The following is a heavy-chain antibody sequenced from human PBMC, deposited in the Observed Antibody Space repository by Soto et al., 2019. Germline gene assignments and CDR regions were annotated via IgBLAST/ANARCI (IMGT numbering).Heavy chain of an antibody. CDR1: GFSLSTSGMC. CDR2: IDWDDDK. D-gene: IGHD3-10*01. CDR3: ARIFKRYYGSGSNYNALDY. J-gene: IGHJ4*02. Sequence: SGPTLVNPTQTLTLTCTFSGFSLSTSGMCVTWIRQPPGKALEWLARIDWDDDKYYSTSLKTRLTISKDTSKNQVVLTMTNMDPVDTATYYCARIFKRYYGSGSNYNALDYWGQGTLVTVSS. V-gene: IGHV2-70*11.